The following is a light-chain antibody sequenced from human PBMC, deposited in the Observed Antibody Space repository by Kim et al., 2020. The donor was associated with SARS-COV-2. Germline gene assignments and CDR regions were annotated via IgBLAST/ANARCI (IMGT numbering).Light chain of an antibody. Sequence: GKVPSKLGRGRNFYGSAWRQHQPEKGPGYLMTIISEGSHTKGDGIPDRFSGSSSGAERYLAISGLQSEDEADYYCQTWGTAIRIFGGGTQLTVL. V-gene: IGLV4-69*01. J-gene: IGLJ2*01. CDR3: QTWGTAIRI. CDR2: IISEGSH. CDR1: RGRNFYG.